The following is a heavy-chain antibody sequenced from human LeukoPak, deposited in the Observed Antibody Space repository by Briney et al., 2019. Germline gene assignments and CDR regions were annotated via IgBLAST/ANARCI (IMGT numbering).Heavy chain of an antibody. CDR1: GFTFSSYA. J-gene: IGHJ4*02. CDR2: ISYDGSNK. CDR3: ATTPMTSGYSGDY. Sequence: PGRSLRLSCAASGFTFSSYAMHWVRQAPGKGLEWVAVISYDGSNKYYADSVKGRFTISRDNAKNSLYLQMNSLRAEDTALYYCATTPMTSGYSGDYWGQGTLVTVSS. D-gene: IGHD3-22*01. V-gene: IGHV3-30-3*01.